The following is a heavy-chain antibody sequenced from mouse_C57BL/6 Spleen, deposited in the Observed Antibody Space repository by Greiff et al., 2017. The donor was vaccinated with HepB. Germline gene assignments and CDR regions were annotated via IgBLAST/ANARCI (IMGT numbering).Heavy chain of an antibody. V-gene: IGHV2-5*01. CDR2: IWRGGST. J-gene: IGHJ4*01. Sequence: VQLQQSGPGLVQPSQSLSITCTVSGFSLTSYGVHCVRQSPGKGLEWLGVIWRGGSTDYNAAFMSRLSITKDNSKSQVFFKMNSLQADDTAIYYCAKNSKPFYAMDYWGQGTSVTVSS. CDR1: GFSLTSYG. CDR3: AKNSKPFYAMDY.